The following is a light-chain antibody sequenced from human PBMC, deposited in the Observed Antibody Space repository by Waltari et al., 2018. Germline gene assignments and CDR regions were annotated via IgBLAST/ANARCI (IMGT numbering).Light chain of an antibody. CDR3: QLADSTVTYV. CDR2: KDT. Sequence: SHELTQPPSVSVSPGQTATITCSGETLSKQYVYWYQHKPVQAPVLLIYKDTERPSGIPDRFSGSSSGTSVTLTISGVQAEDEADYYCQLADSTVTYVFGPGTKVIVL. J-gene: IGLJ1*01. V-gene: IGLV3-25*03. CDR1: TLSKQY.